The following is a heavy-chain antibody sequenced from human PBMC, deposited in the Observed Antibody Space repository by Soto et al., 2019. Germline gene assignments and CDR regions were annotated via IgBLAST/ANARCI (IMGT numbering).Heavy chain of an antibody. CDR2: IIPIFGTA. Sequence: QVQLVQSGAEVKKPGSSVKVSCKASGGTFSSYAISWVRQAPGQGLEWMGGIIPIFGTANYAQKFQGRVTITADESTSTAYVELSSLRSEDTAVYYCARAGLRYFDWLSPGDYYGMDVWGQGTTVTVSS. D-gene: IGHD3-9*01. J-gene: IGHJ6*02. CDR3: ARAGLRYFDWLSPGDYYGMDV. CDR1: GGTFSSYA. V-gene: IGHV1-69*12.